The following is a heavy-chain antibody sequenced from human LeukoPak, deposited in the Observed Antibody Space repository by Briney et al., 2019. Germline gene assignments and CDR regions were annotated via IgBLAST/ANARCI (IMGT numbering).Heavy chain of an antibody. V-gene: IGHV3-9*01. CDR3: AKATGDILTGPYYFDY. D-gene: IGHD3-9*01. CDR2: ISWNSGSI. Sequence: GGSLRLSCAASGFTFDDYAKHWVRQAPGKGLEWVSGISWNSGSIGYADSVKGRFTISRDNAKNSLYLQMNSLRAEDTALYYCAKATGDILTGPYYFDYWGQGTLVTVSS. J-gene: IGHJ4*02. CDR1: GFTFDDYA.